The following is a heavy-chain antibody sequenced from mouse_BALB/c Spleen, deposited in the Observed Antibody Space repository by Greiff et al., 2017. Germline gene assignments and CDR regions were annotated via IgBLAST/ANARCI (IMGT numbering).Heavy chain of an antibody. Sequence: EVKLVESGGGLVQPGGSLKLSCAASGFTFSSYGMSWVRQTPDKRLELVATINSNGGSTYYPDSVKGRFTISRDNAKNTLYLQMSSLKSEDTAMYYCARWYYGSFCAMDYWGQGTSVTVSS. CDR3: ARWYYGSFCAMDY. V-gene: IGHV5-6-3*01. CDR1: GFTFSSYG. D-gene: IGHD1-1*01. J-gene: IGHJ4*01. CDR2: INSNGGST.